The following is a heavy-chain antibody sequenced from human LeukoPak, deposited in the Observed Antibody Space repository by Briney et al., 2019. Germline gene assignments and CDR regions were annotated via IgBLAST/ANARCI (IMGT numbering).Heavy chain of an antibody. V-gene: IGHV4-34*01. J-gene: IGHJ4*02. Sequence: PSETLSLTCAVYGGSFSGYYWSWIRQPPGKGLEWIGEINHSGSTNYNPSLESRVTISVDTSKNQFSLKLSSVTAADTAVYYCARAIAAPVFFDYWGQGTLVTVSS. CDR1: GGSFSGYY. CDR3: ARAIAAPVFFDY. CDR2: INHSGST. D-gene: IGHD6-13*01.